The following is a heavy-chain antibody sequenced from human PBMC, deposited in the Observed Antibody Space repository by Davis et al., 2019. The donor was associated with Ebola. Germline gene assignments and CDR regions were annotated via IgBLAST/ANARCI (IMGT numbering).Heavy chain of an antibody. CDR1: GYTFTSYG. D-gene: IGHD2-2*01. V-gene: IGHV1-8*02. CDR2: MNPNSANT. Sequence: ASVKVSCKASGYTFTSYGISWVRQATGQGPEWMGWMNPNSANTGYARKFQGRVTMTRDTSITTAYMELSSLTSEDTAVYYCVRGEDYCTSASCYDYWGQGTLVTVSS. J-gene: IGHJ4*02. CDR3: VRGEDYCTSASCYDY.